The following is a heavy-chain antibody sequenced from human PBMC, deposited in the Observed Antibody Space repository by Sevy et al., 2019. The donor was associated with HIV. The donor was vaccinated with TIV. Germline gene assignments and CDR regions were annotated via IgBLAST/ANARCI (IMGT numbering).Heavy chain of an antibody. Sequence: GGSLRLSCAASAFTFSSYGMHWVRQAPGKGLEWVAVIWFDGSNTYYADSVKGRFTISRDIAKNTLHLQMNSLRAEDTAVYYCARDLEFYDYGAYGPAFMPDYWGQGTLVTVSS. D-gene: IGHD4-17*01. CDR3: ARDLEFYDYGAYGPAFMPDY. J-gene: IGHJ4*02. CDR1: AFTFSSYG. V-gene: IGHV3-33*01. CDR2: IWFDGSNT.